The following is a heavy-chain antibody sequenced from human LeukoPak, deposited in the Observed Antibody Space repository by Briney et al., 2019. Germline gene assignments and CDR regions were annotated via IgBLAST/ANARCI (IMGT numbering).Heavy chain of an antibody. J-gene: IGHJ1*01. V-gene: IGHV1-69*13. Sequence: ASVKVSCKASGGTFSSYAISWVRQAPGQGLEWMGGIIPIFGTASYAQKFQGRVTITADESTSTAYMELSSLRSEDTAVYYCARADFTGYSSSPPAEYFQHWGQGTLVTVSS. CDR3: ARADFTGYSSSPPAEYFQH. CDR2: IIPIFGTA. CDR1: GGTFSSYA. D-gene: IGHD6-13*01.